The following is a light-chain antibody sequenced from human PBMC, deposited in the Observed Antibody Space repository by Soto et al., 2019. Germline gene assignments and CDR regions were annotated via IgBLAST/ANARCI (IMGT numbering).Light chain of an antibody. J-gene: IGKJ3*01. CDR2: GAS. CDR3: QHYDHLPPFT. CDR1: QDLRKY. V-gene: IGKV1-33*01. Sequence: DIRMTQSPSSLSASVGDRVTITCQASQDLRKYLSWYQQKPGRAPKLLIYGASNLETGVPSRFSGSGYGSDFTFTISSLQPEDVATYYCQHYDHLPPFTFGPGTKVAVK.